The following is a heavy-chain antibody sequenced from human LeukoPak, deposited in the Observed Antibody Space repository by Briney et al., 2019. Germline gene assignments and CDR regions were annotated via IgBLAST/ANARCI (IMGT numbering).Heavy chain of an antibody. D-gene: IGHD3-3*01. CDR3: SRDGDFWNGYYMGLFDS. CDR2: ISGSGSTI. CDR1: GFTFSSYD. Sequence: PGGSLRLSCATSGFTFSSYDMNWVRQAPGKGLEWVSYISGSGSTIYYADSVKGRFTISRDNAKNSLYLQMNSLRAEGTAVYYCSRDGDFWNGYYMGLFDSWGQRTLVTVSS. V-gene: IGHV3-48*03. J-gene: IGHJ5*01.